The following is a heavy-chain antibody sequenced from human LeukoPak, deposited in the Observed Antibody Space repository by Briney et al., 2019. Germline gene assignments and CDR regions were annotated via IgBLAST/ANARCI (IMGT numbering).Heavy chain of an antibody. V-gene: IGHV3-23*01. Sequence: QPGGSLRLSCAASGFTFSSYAMSWVRQAPGKGLEWVSAISGSGGSTYYADSVKGRFTISRDNSKNTLYLQMNSLRAEDTAVYYCARDLGDSDAFDIWGQGTMVTVSS. CDR3: ARDLGDSDAFDI. J-gene: IGHJ3*02. D-gene: IGHD4-17*01. CDR1: GFTFSSYA. CDR2: ISGSGGST.